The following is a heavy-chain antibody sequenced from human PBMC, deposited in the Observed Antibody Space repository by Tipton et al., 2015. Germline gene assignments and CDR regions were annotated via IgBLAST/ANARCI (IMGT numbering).Heavy chain of an antibody. CDR3: ARKVGAVSGVYTPYYYYYGMDV. D-gene: IGHD3-10*02. Sequence: QSGAEVKKPGSSVKVSCKASGGIFSTYAISWVRQAPGQGLEWMGGIIPIFGSANYAQKFQGRVTITADESTSTAYMELSSLRSGDTAVYYCARKVGAVSGVYTPYYYYYGMDVWGQGTTVTVSS. V-gene: IGHV1-69*01. CDR1: GGIFSTYA. CDR2: IIPIFGSA. J-gene: IGHJ6*02.